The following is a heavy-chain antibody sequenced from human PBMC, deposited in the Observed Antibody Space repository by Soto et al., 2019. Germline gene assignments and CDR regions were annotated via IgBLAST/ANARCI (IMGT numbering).Heavy chain of an antibody. D-gene: IGHD6-19*01. V-gene: IGHV4-39*01. CDR1: GGSISRSSFY. CDR3: ARTARQGTVAGDF. J-gene: IGHJ4*02. CDR2: IYYSGSP. Sequence: SETLSLTCTVSGGSISRSSFYWGWIRQPPGKGLEWIANIYYSGSPNYNPSLKSRVTMSLDTSKNQIYLNLSSVTAADTAVYYCARTARQGTVAGDFWGQGTLVTVSS.